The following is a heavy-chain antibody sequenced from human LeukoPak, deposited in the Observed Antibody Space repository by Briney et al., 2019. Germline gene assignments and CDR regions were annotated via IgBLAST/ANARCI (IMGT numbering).Heavy chain of an antibody. D-gene: IGHD1-20*01. V-gene: IGHV3-23*01. Sequence: GGSLRLSCAASGFTFSSYAMSWVRQAPGKGLEWVSGISGSGRSTNYADSVKGRFTISRDNSKNTLYLQMNSLRAEDTAMYYCARSPYNWNYGDYWGQGTLVTVSS. CDR3: ARSPYNWNYGDY. CDR2: ISGSGRST. CDR1: GFTFSSYA. J-gene: IGHJ4*02.